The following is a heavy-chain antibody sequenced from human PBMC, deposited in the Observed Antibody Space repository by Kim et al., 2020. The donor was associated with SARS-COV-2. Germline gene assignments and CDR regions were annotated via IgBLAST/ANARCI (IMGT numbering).Heavy chain of an antibody. CDR1: GYTFTSYA. V-gene: IGHV1-3*01. Sequence: ASVKVSCKASGYTFTSYAMHWVRQAPGQRLEWMGWINAGNGNTKYSQKFQGRVTITRDTSASTAYMELSSLRSEDTAVYYCARAGWEPPGVPDWGQGTLVTVSS. J-gene: IGHJ4*02. CDR3: ARAGWEPPGVPD. D-gene: IGHD1-26*01. CDR2: INAGNGNT.